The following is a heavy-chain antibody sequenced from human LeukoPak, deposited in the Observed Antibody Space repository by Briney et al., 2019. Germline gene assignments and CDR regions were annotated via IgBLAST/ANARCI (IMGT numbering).Heavy chain of an antibody. J-gene: IGHJ3*02. V-gene: IGHV1-46*01. D-gene: IGHD3-10*01. Sequence: ASVKVSCKASGYTFTSYYMHWVRQAPGQGLEWMGIINPSGGSTSYAQKFQGRVTMTRDTSTSTVYMELSSLRPEDTAVYYCARDEAEYGSGMLVAFDIWGQGTMVTVSS. CDR2: INPSGGST. CDR1: GYTFTSYY. CDR3: ARDEAEYGSGMLVAFDI.